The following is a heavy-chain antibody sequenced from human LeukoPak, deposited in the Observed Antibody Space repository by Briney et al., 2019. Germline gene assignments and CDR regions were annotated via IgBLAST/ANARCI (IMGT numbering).Heavy chain of an antibody. J-gene: IGHJ5*02. CDR1: GFTFSSYS. D-gene: IGHD3-10*01. CDR2: VSSSGSTI. V-gene: IGHV3-48*04. CDR3: ASVSITMVRGVMDWFDP. Sequence: GGSLRLSCAASGFTFSSYSMNWVRQAPGKGLEWVSYVSSSGSTIYYADSVKGRFTISRDNAKNSLYLQMNSLRAEDTAVYYCASVSITMVRGVMDWFDPWGQGTLVTVSS.